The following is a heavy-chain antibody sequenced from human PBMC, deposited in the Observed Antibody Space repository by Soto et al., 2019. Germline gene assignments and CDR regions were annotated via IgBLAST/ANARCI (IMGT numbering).Heavy chain of an antibody. D-gene: IGHD2-21*01. V-gene: IGHV1-2*02. J-gene: IGHJ6*02. CDR1: GFTFTASY. CDR2: INPNNGGT. Sequence: QVLVVQSGAEVKKPGASVKVSCEASGFTFTASYMHWVRQAPGQGLEWMGWINPNNGGTNYAEKFQGRVTMSRDTSVTTIYMELSSLRFDDTAVYYCARGGTTLAYALDVWGQGTPVTVSS. CDR3: ARGGTTLAYALDV.